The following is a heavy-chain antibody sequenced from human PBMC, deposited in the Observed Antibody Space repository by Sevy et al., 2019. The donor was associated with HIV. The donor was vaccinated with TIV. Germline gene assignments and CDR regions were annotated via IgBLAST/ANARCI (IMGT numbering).Heavy chain of an antibody. CDR2: FSFGCGKI. Sequence: GGSLRLSCAASGFTFSKYSMSWIRQTPGKGLEWVSTFSFGCGKINYADSVKGRITISRADSRNTFYLQMNSLGAEDTAIYYCAREGCTKPHDYWGQGTVVTVSS. J-gene: IGHJ4*02. CDR1: GFTFSKYS. D-gene: IGHD2-8*01. V-gene: IGHV3-23*01. CDR3: AREGCTKPHDY.